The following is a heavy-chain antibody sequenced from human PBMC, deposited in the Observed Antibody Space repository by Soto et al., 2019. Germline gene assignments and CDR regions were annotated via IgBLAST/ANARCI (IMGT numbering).Heavy chain of an antibody. D-gene: IGHD2-21*02. J-gene: IGHJ6*02. CDR2: IVVGSGNT. CDR3: ATANQYYYYCYGMDF. V-gene: IGHV1-58*01. Sequence: ASVKVSCKASGFTFTSSAVQWVRQARGQRLEWIGWIVVGSGNTNYAQKFQERVTITRDMSTSTAYMELSSLRSEDTAVYYCATANQYYYYCYGMDFWGQRTTVTVSS. CDR1: GFTFTSSA.